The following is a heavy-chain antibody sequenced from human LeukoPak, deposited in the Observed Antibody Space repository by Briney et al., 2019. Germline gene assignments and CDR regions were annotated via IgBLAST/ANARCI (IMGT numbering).Heavy chain of an antibody. J-gene: IGHJ3*02. V-gene: IGHV3-21*01. Sequence: AGGPLRLSCAASGFTFSRYSMNWVRQAPGKGLEWVSSISISSNYIYYADSVKGRFTISRDNAKNSLYLQVNSLRAEDTAVYYCARGSRFGVVGRDAFDIWGQGTVVTVSS. CDR1: GFTFSRYS. CDR3: ARGSRFGVVGRDAFDI. D-gene: IGHD3-3*01. CDR2: ISISSNYI.